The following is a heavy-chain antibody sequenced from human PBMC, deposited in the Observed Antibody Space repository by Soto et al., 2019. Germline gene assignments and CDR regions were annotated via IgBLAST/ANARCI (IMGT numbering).Heavy chain of an antibody. J-gene: IGHJ6*02. D-gene: IGHD3-10*01. Sequence: SETLSLTCTVSGGSISSGDYYWSWFRQPPGKGLEWIGYIYYSGSTYYNPSLKSRVTISVDTSKNQFSLKLSSVTAADTAVYYCARYGPIRYYYYGMDVWGQGTTVTVSS. CDR1: GGSISSGDYY. CDR3: ARYGPIRYYYYGMDV. CDR2: IYYSGST. V-gene: IGHV4-30-4*01.